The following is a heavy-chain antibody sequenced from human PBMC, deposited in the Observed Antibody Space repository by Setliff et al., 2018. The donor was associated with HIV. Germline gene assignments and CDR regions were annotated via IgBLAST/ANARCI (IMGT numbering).Heavy chain of an antibody. CDR1: GGTFRTSV. J-gene: IGHJ6*02. V-gene: IGHV1-69*10. CDR3: GASQDSYLYLGYYYSGVNV. D-gene: IGHD3-16*01. CDR2: ILPFLGMG. Sequence: GASVKVSCKTSGGTFRTSVSSWVRQDRGQGLEWVGGILPFLGMGDFAQKFQGRVTITADESTSTAYMELSSLRSDETAVYYCGASQDSYLYLGYYYSGVNVWGQGTTVTVSS.